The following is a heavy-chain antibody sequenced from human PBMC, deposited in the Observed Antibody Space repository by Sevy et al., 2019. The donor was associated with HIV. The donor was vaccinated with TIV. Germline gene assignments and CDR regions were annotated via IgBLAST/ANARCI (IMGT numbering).Heavy chain of an antibody. Sequence: HHGGSLRLSCTASGFTFGDYAMNWFRQAPGKGLEWVGFIRTKAYGGTTEYAASVKGRFTISRDDSKSIAYLQMNSLKTEDTAVYYCTRGRYTYVPFDYWGQGTLVTVSS. V-gene: IGHV3-49*03. CDR2: IRTKAYGGTT. CDR1: GFTFGDYA. CDR3: TRGRYTYVPFDY. D-gene: IGHD3-10*02. J-gene: IGHJ4*02.